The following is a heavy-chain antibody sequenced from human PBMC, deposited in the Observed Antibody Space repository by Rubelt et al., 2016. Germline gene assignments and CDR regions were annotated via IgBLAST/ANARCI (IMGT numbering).Heavy chain of an antibody. V-gene: IGHV4-34*02. J-gene: IGHJ3*02. D-gene: IGHD2-2*01. CDR2: INHSGST. CDR1: GGSVRDGY. CDR3: ASRYQLLPPLI. Sequence: QLQQWGAGLLRPSETLSLTCALYGGSVRDGYWSWIRQTPGKRLEWLGEINHSGSTNYNPSLKSPVPISVDTSKNQFSLKRSSGTDADTAVYYCASRYQLLPPLIWGQGTMVTVSS.